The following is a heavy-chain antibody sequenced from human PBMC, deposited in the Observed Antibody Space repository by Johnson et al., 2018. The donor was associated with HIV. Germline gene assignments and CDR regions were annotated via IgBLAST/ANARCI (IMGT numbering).Heavy chain of an antibody. V-gene: IGHV3-11*01. D-gene: IGHD2-15*01. Sequence: QVQLVESGGGVVQPGRSLRLSCAASGFTFSDYYMSWIRQAPGKGLEWVSYISSSGSTIYYADSVKGRFTISRDNSKNTLYLQMNSLRAEDTAVYYCARYLTEKTPNAFDIWGQGTMVTVSS. CDR2: ISSSGSTI. CDR1: GFTFSDYY. J-gene: IGHJ3*02. CDR3: ARYLTEKTPNAFDI.